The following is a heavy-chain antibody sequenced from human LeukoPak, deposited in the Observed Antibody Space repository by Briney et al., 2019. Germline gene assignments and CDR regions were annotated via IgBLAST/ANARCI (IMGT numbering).Heavy chain of an antibody. J-gene: IGHJ6*03. Sequence: GGSLRLSCAASGFTFDDYGMSWVRQAPGKGLEWVSGINWNGGSTGYADSVKGRFTISRDNAKNSLYLQMNSLRAEDTAVYYCAKATGTTWNYYYYMDVWGKGTTVTVSS. CDR1: GFTFDDYG. D-gene: IGHD1-7*01. CDR3: AKATGTTWNYYYYMDV. V-gene: IGHV3-20*04. CDR2: INWNGGST.